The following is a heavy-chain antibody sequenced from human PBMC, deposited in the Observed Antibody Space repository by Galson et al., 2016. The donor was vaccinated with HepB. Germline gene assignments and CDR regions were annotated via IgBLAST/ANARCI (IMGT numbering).Heavy chain of an antibody. CDR2: INYDGSAK. D-gene: IGHD5-18*01. CDR1: GFTFSSFA. J-gene: IGHJ4*02. Sequence: SLRLSCAASGFTFSSFAMHWVRQAPGKGLEWVACINYDGSAKYYVDSVKGRFTISRDNAKNSLYLQMNSLTAEDTAVYSCAALDTASFRDEGGYWGQGSLVTVSS. CDR3: AALDTASFRDEGGY. V-gene: IGHV3-7*01.